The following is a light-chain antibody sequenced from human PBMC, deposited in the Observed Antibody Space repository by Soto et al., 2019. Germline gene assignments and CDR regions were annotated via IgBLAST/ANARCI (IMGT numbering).Light chain of an antibody. V-gene: IGLV2-14*01. CDR1: SSDVGNYKY. J-gene: IGLJ1*01. Sequence: QSALTQPASVSGSPGQSITISCTGTSSDVGNYKYVSWYQQHPGKAPKLMIYEVSNRPSGVSNRFSGSKSGNTASLTISGLQAEDETDYYCGSWDSSLSAYVFGTGTKLTVL. CDR2: EVS. CDR3: GSWDSSLSAYV.